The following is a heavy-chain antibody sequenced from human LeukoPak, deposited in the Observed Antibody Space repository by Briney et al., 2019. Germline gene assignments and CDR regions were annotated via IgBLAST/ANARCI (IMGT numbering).Heavy chain of an antibody. V-gene: IGHV4-59*01. J-gene: IGHJ4*02. D-gene: IGHD3-10*01. CDR2: IYYSGST. CDR3: ARLNYYGSGAY. CDR1: GGFIGTYY. Sequence: SETLSLTCTVSGGFIGTYYWSWIRQPPGKGLEWIGYIYYSGSTNYNPSLKSRVTISVDTSKNQFSLKLSSVTAADTAVYYCARLNYYGSGAYWGQGTLVTVSS.